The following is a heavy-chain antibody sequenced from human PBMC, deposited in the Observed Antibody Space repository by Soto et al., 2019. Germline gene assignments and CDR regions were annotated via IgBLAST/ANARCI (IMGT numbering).Heavy chain of an antibody. J-gene: IGHJ4*02. CDR3: ARGERLHYPSLYY. D-gene: IGHD6-25*01. Sequence: ASVKVSCKASGYTFTGYYMHWVRQAPGQGLEWMGWINPNSGGTNYAQKFQGRVTMTRDTSTSTVYMELSSLRSEDTAVYYCARGERLHYPSLYYRGQGTLVTVSS. V-gene: IGHV1-2*02. CDR1: GYTFTGYY. CDR2: INPNSGGT.